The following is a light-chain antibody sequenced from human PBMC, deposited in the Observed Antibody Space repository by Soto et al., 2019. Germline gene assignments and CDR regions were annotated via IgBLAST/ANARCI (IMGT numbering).Light chain of an antibody. CDR2: AVS. Sequence: DIQLTQSPPFLSASVGDRVTVSCRASQGMSSSLAWYQQKPGKAPKLLLYAVSTLQSGVPSRFSGSGSGTEFTLTLSSLQPEDFATYFCQQLYTFGGGTKVEVE. J-gene: IGKJ4*01. CDR1: QGMSSS. CDR3: QQLYT. V-gene: IGKV1-9*01.